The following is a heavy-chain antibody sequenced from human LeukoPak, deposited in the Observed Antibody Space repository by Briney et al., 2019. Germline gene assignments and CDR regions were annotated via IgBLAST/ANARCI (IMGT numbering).Heavy chain of an antibody. V-gene: IGHV1-2*02. CDR1: GYTFTGYY. D-gene: IGHD3-22*01. Sequence: GASVKVSCKASGYTFTGYYMHWVRQAPGQGLEWMGWINPNSGGTNYAQKFQGRVTMTRDTSISTAYMELRSLRSDDTAVYYCARHGSTYYYDSSGYRLYFDYWGQGTLVTVSS. J-gene: IGHJ4*02. CDR2: INPNSGGT. CDR3: ARHGSTYYYDSSGYRLYFDY.